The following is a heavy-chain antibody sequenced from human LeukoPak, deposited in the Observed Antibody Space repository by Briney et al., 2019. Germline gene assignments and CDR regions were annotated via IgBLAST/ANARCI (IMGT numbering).Heavy chain of an antibody. D-gene: IGHD3-10*01. CDR3: AKDFTYYGSGSYYDYYFDY. CDR1: GFTFSSYG. J-gene: IGHJ4*02. Sequence: GRSLRLSCAASGFTFSSYGMHWVRQAPGKGLEWVAVIWYDGSNKYYADSVKGRFTISRDNSKDTLYLQMNSLRAEDTAVYYCAKDFTYYGSGSYYDYYFDYWGQGTLVTVSS. V-gene: IGHV3-33*06. CDR2: IWYDGSNK.